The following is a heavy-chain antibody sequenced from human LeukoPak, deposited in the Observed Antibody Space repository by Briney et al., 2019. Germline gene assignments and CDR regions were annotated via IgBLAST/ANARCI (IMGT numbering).Heavy chain of an antibody. D-gene: IGHD1-1*01. Sequence: SETLSLTCTISRGYISTYYWSWIRQPPGKGLEWIGYISTSGSSNYNPSLKSRVAISVDTSKNQFSLNLTSVTAADAAVYYCARRRTTGTTGYFDYWGQGTLVTVSS. CDR3: ARRRTTGTTGYFDY. J-gene: IGHJ4*02. CDR2: ISTSGSS. V-gene: IGHV4-4*09. CDR1: RGYISTYY.